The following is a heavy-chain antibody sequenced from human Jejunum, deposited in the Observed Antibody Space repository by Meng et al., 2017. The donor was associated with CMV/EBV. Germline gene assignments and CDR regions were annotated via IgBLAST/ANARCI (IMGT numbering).Heavy chain of an antibody. Sequence: SISSGDYYWSWIRQPPGKGLEWIGFIKYSGRTYYNQSLTSRVTISLDTSENHFSLRLSSVTAADTAVYYCARTQDCSTTSCYTGFDPWGQGTLVTVSS. J-gene: IGHJ5*02. D-gene: IGHD2-2*02. CDR1: SISSGDYY. CDR2: IKYSGRT. CDR3: ARTQDCSTTSCYTGFDP. V-gene: IGHV4-30-4*08.